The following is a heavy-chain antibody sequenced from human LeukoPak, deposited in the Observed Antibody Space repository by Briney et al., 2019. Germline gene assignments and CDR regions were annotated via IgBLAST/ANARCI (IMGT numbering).Heavy chain of an antibody. D-gene: IGHD3-22*01. CDR1: GFTFSRNA. CDR3: TKDANCLSSSGYLIPLDF. Sequence: GGSLRLSCAASGFTFSRNAMNWVRQAPGKGLEWVAAISDDGLGTYYADSVKGRFNISRDNSRNTLYLQMNSLRIEDTAIYYCTKDANCLSSSGYLIPLDFWGQGTLVTVSS. V-gene: IGHV3-23*01. J-gene: IGHJ4*02. CDR2: ISDDGLGT.